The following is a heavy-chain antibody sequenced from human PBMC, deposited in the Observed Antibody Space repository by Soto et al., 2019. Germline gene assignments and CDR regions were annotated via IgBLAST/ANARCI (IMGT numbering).Heavy chain of an antibody. J-gene: IGHJ4*02. CDR1: GFTFSCYA. V-gene: IGHV3-23*01. D-gene: IGHD3-10*01. CDR3: ARASGESYPGSRVFDS. CDR2: ILNTGGDA. Sequence: GGSLRLSCTGSGFTFSCYAMIWVRQAPGTGLEWVSVILNTGGDALYADSVEGRFTISRDNFKNTLYLQMTSLRAEDTAIYYCARASGESYPGSRVFDSWGQGTRVTVSS.